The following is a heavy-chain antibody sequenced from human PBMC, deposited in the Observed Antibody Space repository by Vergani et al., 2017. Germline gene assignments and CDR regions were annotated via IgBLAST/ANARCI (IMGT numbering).Heavy chain of an antibody. Sequence: QVQLVESGGGVVQPGGSLRLSCAASGFTFSSYGMHLVLQAPGKGLEWVAFIRYDGSNKYYADSVKGRFTISRDNSKNTLYLQMNSLRAEDTAVYYCAKDGYDSGTGPYGMDVWGQXP. CDR3: AKDGYDSGTGPYGMDV. CDR1: GFTFSSYG. CDR2: IRYDGSNK. D-gene: IGHD3-9*01. V-gene: IGHV3-30*02. J-gene: IGHJ6*02.